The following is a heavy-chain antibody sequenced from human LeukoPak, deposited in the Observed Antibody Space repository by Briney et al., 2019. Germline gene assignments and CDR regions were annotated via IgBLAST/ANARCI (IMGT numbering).Heavy chain of an antibody. V-gene: IGHV3-7*01. CDR2: IKRDGSEK. D-gene: IGHD6-19*01. CDR1: GFTFCSYW. CDR3: ARRDSSGWYYFDY. J-gene: IGHJ4*02. Sequence: GGSLRLSCAASGFTFCSYWMTWVRQAPGKGLEWVANIKRDGSEKYYVDSVKGRFTISRDNTKNSLYLQMNSLRAEDTAVYYCARRDSSGWYYFDYWGQGTLVTVSS.